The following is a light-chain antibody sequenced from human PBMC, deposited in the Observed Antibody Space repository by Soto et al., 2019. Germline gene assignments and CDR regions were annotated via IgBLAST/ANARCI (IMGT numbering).Light chain of an antibody. Sequence: EIVLTQSPGTLSLSPGEKATLYCRASQSVSSSYLAWYQHKPGQAPRLLIYGASSRATGIPDRFSGSGSGTDFTLTISRLEPEDFAVYYCQQYGSSSWTFGQGTKVDIK. CDR2: GAS. CDR1: QSVSSSY. J-gene: IGKJ1*01. V-gene: IGKV3-20*01. CDR3: QQYGSSSWT.